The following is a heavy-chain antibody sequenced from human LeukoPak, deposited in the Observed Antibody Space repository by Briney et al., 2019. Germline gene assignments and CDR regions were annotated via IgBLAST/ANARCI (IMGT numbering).Heavy chain of an antibody. CDR2: ISAYNGNI. V-gene: IGHV1-18*01. CDR3: ARDRRDGYSPSFQEY. CDR1: GYTFTTYG. D-gene: IGHD5-24*01. J-gene: IGHJ4*02. Sequence: ASVKVSCKASGYTFTTYGISWVRQAPGQGLEWLGWISAYNGNINYAQKLQGRVTMTTDTSTSTAYMELRSLRSDDTAVYYCARDRRDGYSPSFQEYWGQGTLVTVSS.